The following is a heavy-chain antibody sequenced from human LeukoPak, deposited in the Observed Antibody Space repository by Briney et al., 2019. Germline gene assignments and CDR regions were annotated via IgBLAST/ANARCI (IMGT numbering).Heavy chain of an antibody. V-gene: IGHV4-30-2*01. Sequence: TLSLTCAVSGGSISSGGYSWSWIRQPPGKGLEWIGYIYHSGSTYYNPSLKSRVTISVDRSKNQFSLKLSSVTAADTAVYYCARGRYCTNGVCYRWFDPWGQGTLVTVSS. CDR3: ARGRYCTNGVCYRWFDP. CDR1: GGSISSGGYS. D-gene: IGHD2-8*01. CDR2: IYHSGST. J-gene: IGHJ5*02.